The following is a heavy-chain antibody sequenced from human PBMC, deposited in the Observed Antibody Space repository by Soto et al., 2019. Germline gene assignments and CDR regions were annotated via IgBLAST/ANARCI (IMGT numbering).Heavy chain of an antibody. J-gene: IGHJ4*02. V-gene: IGHV3-23*01. Sequence: GGSLRLSCAASGFTFSTCAMSWVRQAPGKGLEWVSSIGGSGGRTYQADSVKGRFTISRDDSKNTLYLQMNSLRAEDTAVYFCAKGPSYYGGNLRGSYFDYWGQGTLVTVSS. D-gene: IGHD3-3*01. CDR2: IGGSGGRT. CDR1: GFTFSTCA. CDR3: AKGPSYYGGNLRGSYFDY.